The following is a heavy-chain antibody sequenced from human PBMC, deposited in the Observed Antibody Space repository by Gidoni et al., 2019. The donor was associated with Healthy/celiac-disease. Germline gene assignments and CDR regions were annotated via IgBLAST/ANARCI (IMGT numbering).Heavy chain of an antibody. J-gene: IGHJ6*03. CDR1: GFTFSSYA. CDR2: IRGSGGST. Sequence: EVQLLESGGGLVQPGGSLRLSCAASGFTFSSYAMSWVRQAPGKGLEWVSAIRGSGGSTYYADSVKGRFTISRDNSKNTLYLQMNSLRAEDTAVYYCAKVGGAAGTEYYYYMDVWGKGTTVTVSS. CDR3: AKVGGAAGTEYYYYMDV. V-gene: IGHV3-23*01. D-gene: IGHD6-13*01.